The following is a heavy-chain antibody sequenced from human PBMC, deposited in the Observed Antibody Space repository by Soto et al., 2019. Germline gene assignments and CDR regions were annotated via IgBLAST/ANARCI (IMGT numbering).Heavy chain of an antibody. D-gene: IGHD6-19*01. V-gene: IGHV4-59*01. Sequence: SETLSLPCTVSGGSISSYYWGWIRQRPGKGLEWIGYIYYSGSTNYNPSLKSRVTISVDTSKNQFSLKLSSVTAADTAVYYCARDEYRGGPEGMDVWSQGTTVTVSS. CDR1: GGSISSYY. CDR3: ARDEYRGGPEGMDV. J-gene: IGHJ6*02. CDR2: IYYSGST.